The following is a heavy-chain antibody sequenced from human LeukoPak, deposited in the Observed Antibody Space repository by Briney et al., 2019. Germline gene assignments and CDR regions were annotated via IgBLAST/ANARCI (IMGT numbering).Heavy chain of an antibody. J-gene: IGHJ4*02. Sequence: GGSLRLSCAASGFRFSSYTMSWVRQAPGKGLEWVSTITTSDGNTYYADSVKGRFTVSRDNSKNTLFLQMNSLRAEDTAVYYCAKDGGLWVSAHWGDSWGRGTLVTVSS. V-gene: IGHV3-23*01. CDR3: AKDGGLWVSAHWGDS. CDR1: GFRFSSYT. CDR2: ITTSDGNT. D-gene: IGHD7-27*01.